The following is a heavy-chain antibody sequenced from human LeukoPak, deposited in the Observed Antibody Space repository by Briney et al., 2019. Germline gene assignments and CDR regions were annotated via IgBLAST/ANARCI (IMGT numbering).Heavy chain of an antibody. CDR3: AKDLIRESIAYDILTGGFDL. CDR2: ISGSGGST. V-gene: IGHV3-23*01. J-gene: IGHJ2*01. D-gene: IGHD3-9*01. Sequence: QSGGSLRLSCAASGFNFGDYAMSWVRQAPGKGLEWVSAISGSGGSTYYADSVKGRFTISRDNSENTLYLQMDSLRAEDTAVYYCAKDLIRESIAYDILTGGFDLWGRGTLVTVSS. CDR1: GFNFGDYA.